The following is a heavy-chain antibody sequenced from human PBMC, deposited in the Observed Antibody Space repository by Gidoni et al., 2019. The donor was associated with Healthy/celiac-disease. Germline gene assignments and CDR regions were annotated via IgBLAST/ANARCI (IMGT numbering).Heavy chain of an antibody. V-gene: IGHV3-21*01. CDR2: ISSSSSYI. D-gene: IGHD2-2*01. Sequence: EVQLVESGGGLVKPGWSLRLPCAASGFTFSSYSMNWVRQAPGKGLEWVSSISSSSSYIYYADSVKGRFTIARDNAKNSLYLQMNSLRAEDTAVYYCAREPIVVVPAAIPYYFDYWGQGTLVTVSS. CDR1: GFTFSSYS. J-gene: IGHJ4*02. CDR3: AREPIVVVPAAIPYYFDY.